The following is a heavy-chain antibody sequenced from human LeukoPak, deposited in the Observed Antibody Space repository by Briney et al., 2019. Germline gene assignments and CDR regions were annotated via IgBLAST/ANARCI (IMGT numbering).Heavy chain of an antibody. CDR1: GGSISSNSYY. Sequence: SETLFLTCSVSGGSISSNSYYWGWIRQPPGKGLERLGSIYSSGTTYYHPSLKSRVTISVDTSKNQFFLKLSSVTAADTAVYYGARPGRYCTNGVCYPPGVFYGIGVWGQGTTVTVSS. CDR3: ARPGRYCTNGVCYPPGVFYGIGV. CDR2: IYSSGTT. D-gene: IGHD2-8*01. J-gene: IGHJ6*02. V-gene: IGHV4-39*01.